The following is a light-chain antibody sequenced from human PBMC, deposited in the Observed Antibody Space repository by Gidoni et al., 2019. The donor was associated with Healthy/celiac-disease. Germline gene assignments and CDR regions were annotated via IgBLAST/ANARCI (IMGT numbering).Light chain of an antibody. Sequence: ELVMTQSPATLSVSPGERATLSCRASQSVSSNLAWYQQKPGQAPRLLIYGASTRATGIPARFSGSGSGTEFTLTISSLQSEDFAVYYCQQYNNWPPLTVGGGTKVEIK. J-gene: IGKJ4*01. CDR3: QQYNNWPPLT. V-gene: IGKV3-15*01. CDR1: QSVSSN. CDR2: GAS.